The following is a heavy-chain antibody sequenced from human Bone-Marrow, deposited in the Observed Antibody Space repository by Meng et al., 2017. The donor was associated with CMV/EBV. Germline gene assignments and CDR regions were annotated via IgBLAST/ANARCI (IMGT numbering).Heavy chain of an antibody. CDR3: TRVYIAADGVAFDY. CDR1: GFTFGDYA. CDR2: IRSKVNGGTT. J-gene: IGHJ4*02. Sequence: GESLKISCTASGFTFGDYAMSWVRQAPGKGLEWVGFIRSKVNGGTTEYAASVKGRFTISRDDSKTIAYLQMNSLKSEDTAVYYCTRVYIAADGVAFDYWSQGALVTVPS. D-gene: IGHD6-13*01. V-gene: IGHV3-49*04.